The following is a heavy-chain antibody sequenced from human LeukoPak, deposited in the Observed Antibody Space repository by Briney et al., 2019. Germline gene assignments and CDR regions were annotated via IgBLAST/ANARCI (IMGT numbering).Heavy chain of an antibody. Sequence: PGGALRLSCAASGFTFSSHSMNWVRQAPGKGLEGVAAISSSSSYRYYADSVKGRFIISRDNAKNSLYLQMNSLRAEDTAVYYCARGLRRGYSYGPVYYYYYGMDVWGQGTTVTVSS. CDR2: ISSSSSYR. CDR3: ARGLRRGYSYGPVYYYYYGMDV. V-gene: IGHV3-21*01. J-gene: IGHJ6*02. D-gene: IGHD5-18*01. CDR1: GFTFSSHS.